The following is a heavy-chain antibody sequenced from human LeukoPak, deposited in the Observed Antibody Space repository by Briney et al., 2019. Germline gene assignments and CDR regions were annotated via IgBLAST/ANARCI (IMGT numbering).Heavy chain of an antibody. J-gene: IGHJ3*02. CDR1: GFTFSSYG. CDR2: IWYDGSNK. Sequence: GRSLRLSCAASGFTFSSYGMHWVRQAPGKGLEWVAVIWYDGSNKYQADSVKGRFTISRDNSKNTLYLQMNSLRAEDTAVYYCARDFSIYSTGWYDAFDIWGQGTMVTVSS. CDR3: ARDFSIYSTGWYDAFDI. D-gene: IGHD6-19*01. V-gene: IGHV3-33*01.